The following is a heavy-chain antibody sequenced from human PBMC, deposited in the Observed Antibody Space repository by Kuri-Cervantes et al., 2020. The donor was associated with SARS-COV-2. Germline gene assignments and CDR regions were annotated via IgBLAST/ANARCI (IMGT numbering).Heavy chain of an antibody. CDR1: GYSISSSNW. Sequence: SETLSLTCAVSGYSISSSNWWGWIRQPPGKGLAWIGYIYYSGSTYYNPSLKSRVTMSVDTSKNQFSLKLSSVTAADTAVYYCARHEPSTVTTLFDYWGQGTLVTVSS. V-gene: IGHV4-28*01. CDR2: IYYSGST. CDR3: ARHEPSTVTTLFDY. J-gene: IGHJ4*02. D-gene: IGHD4-11*01.